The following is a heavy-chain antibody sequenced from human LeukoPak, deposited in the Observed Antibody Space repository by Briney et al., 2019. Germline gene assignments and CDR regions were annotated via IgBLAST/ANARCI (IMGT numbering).Heavy chain of an antibody. J-gene: IGHJ4*02. CDR3: AREYSSSPDY. Sequence: SETLSLTCTVSGGSISSSSYYWGWIRQPPGKGLEWIGSIYYSGSTYYNPPLKSRVTISVDTSKNQFSLKLSSVTAADTAVYYCAREYSSSPDYWGQGTLVTVSS. V-gene: IGHV4-39*02. CDR2: IYYSGST. CDR1: GGSISSSSYY. D-gene: IGHD6-6*01.